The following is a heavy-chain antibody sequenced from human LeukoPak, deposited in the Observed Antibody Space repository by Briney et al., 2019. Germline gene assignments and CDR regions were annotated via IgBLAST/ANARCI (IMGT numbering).Heavy chain of an antibody. Sequence: GASVKVSCKASGYTFTSYGISWVRQAPGQGLEWMGWISAYNGNTNYAQKLQGRVTMTTDTSTSTAYMELRSLRSDDTAVYYCAREGDTYYYDNSGYLDYWGQGTLVTVSS. D-gene: IGHD3-22*01. CDR3: AREGDTYYYDNSGYLDY. V-gene: IGHV1-18*01. J-gene: IGHJ4*02. CDR2: ISAYNGNT. CDR1: GYTFTSYG.